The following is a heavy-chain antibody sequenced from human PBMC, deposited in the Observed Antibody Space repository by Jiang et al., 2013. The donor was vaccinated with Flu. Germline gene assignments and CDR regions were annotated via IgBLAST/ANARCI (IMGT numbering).Heavy chain of an antibody. CDR1: GFTFSSYA. J-gene: IGHJ4*02. CDR3: ANHRYYVTGVDY. V-gene: IGHV3-23*01. CDR2: ISGSGGST. Sequence: QLLESGGGLVQPGGSLRLSCAASGFTFSSYAMSWVRQAPGMGLEWVSGISGSGGSTFYADSVKGRFTISRDISKNTLYLQMNSLRAEDTAVYYCANHRYYVTGVDYWGQGTLVTVSS. D-gene: IGHD1-20*01.